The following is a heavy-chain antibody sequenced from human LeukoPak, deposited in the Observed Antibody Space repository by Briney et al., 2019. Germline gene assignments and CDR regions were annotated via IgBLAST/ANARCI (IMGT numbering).Heavy chain of an antibody. CDR1: GYTFTSYG. D-gene: IGHD3-10*01. Sequence: ASVKVSCKASGYTFTSYGISWVRQAPGQGLEWMGWISAYNGNTNYAQKLQGRVTMTRDMATSTDYLEVSSLRSDDTAVYYCARELVYGSGSYSGGFDIWGQGTMVTVSS. J-gene: IGHJ3*02. CDR3: ARELVYGSGSYSGGFDI. CDR2: ISAYNGNT. V-gene: IGHV1-18*01.